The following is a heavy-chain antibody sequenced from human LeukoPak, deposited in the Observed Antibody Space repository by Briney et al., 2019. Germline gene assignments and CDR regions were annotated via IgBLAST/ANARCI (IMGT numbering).Heavy chain of an antibody. CDR3: AKGLRGLRNRIMGDTFDL. CDR1: GFTFSNAW. Sequence: GGSLRLSCAASGFTFSNAWMSWVRQAPGKGLERVGRIKSKTDGGTTDYAAPVKGRFTISRDDSKNTLYLQMNGLRVEDTAIYYCAKGLRGLRNRIMGDTFDLWGQGTMVAVSS. J-gene: IGHJ3*01. V-gene: IGHV3-15*01. D-gene: IGHD1-14*01. CDR2: IKSKTDGGTT.